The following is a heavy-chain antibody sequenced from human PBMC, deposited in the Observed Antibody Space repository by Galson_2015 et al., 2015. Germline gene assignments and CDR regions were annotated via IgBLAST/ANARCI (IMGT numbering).Heavy chain of an antibody. D-gene: IGHD2-21*02. CDR1: GFTFSDYY. CDR3: AKDYSQMVTNSFDY. V-gene: IGHV3-11*01. CDR2: ISSRGSTI. Sequence: SLRLSCAASGFTFSDYYMSWIRQAPGKGLEWVSYISSRGSTIYYADSVKGRFTISRDNAKNSLYLQMNSLRAEDTAVYYCAKDYSQMVTNSFDYWGQGTLVTVSS. J-gene: IGHJ4*02.